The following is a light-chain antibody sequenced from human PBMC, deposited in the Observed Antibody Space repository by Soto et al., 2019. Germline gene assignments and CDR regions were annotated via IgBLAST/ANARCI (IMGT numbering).Light chain of an antibody. Sequence: EIVLTQSPGTLSFSPGVRATLSCRASQTVSGGYLAWFQQKPGQAPRLLIYAASTRAAGVPYRFSGSWSETEFSLPISKKETEDFAVYYCLHYGPATWAFGQGTKVEIK. CDR3: LHYGPATWA. CDR1: QTVSGGY. J-gene: IGKJ1*01. CDR2: AAS. V-gene: IGKV3-20*01.